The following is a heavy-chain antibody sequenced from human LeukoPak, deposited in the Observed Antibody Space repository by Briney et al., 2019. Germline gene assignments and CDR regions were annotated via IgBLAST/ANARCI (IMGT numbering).Heavy chain of an antibody. CDR3: AREGYEYYYYYGMDV. J-gene: IGHJ6*02. Sequence: SGGSLRLSCAASGFTFSSYSMNWVRQAPGKGLERVSSISSSSSYIYYADSVKGRFTISRDNAKNSLYLQMNSLRAEDTAVYYCAREGYEYYYYYGMDVWGQGATATVSS. D-gene: IGHD5-12*01. CDR1: GFTFSSYS. V-gene: IGHV3-21*01. CDR2: ISSSSSYI.